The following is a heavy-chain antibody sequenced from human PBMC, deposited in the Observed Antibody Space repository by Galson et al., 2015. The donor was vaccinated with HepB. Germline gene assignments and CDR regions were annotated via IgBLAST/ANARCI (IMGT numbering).Heavy chain of an antibody. V-gene: IGHV4-30-2*01. J-gene: IGHJ5*02. CDR3: ARGETTIFGVVISNWFDP. D-gene: IGHD3-3*01. Sequence: QLQLQESGSGLVKPSQTLSLTCAVSGGSISSGGYSWSWIRQPPGKGLGWIGYIYHSGSTYYNPSLKSRVTISVDRAKIQFSLKLSSVTAADTAVYYCARGETTIFGVVISNWFDPWGQGTLVTVSS. CDR1: GGSISSGGYS. CDR2: IYHSGST.